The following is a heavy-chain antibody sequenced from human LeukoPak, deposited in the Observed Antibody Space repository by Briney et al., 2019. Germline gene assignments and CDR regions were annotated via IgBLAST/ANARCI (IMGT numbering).Heavy chain of an antibody. V-gene: IGHV1-18*01. CDR2: INTYNGFS. CDR3: AKNTTGGYSDY. CDR1: GYSFTSSG. D-gene: IGHD1-1*01. J-gene: IGHJ4*02. Sequence: ASVKVSCKTSGYSFTSSGITWVRQAPGQGLEWMGWINTYNGFSKYARKLQGRVTMTADTSKCTAYMELSSLSSDDTAVYYCAKNTTGGYSDYWGQGTLVTVSS.